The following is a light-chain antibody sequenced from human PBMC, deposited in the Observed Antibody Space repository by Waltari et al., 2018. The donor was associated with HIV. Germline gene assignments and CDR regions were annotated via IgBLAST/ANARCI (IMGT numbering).Light chain of an antibody. CDR1: QRVLYSSNSENY. Sequence: DIVMTQSPDSLAVSLGERATIHCKSSQRVLYSSNSENYLAWYQQKPGHPPHLLISWASAREPGVPDRFSGSGSETDFSLTISSLQAEDVAVYYCQQYYATPLTFGGGTKVEIK. J-gene: IGKJ4*01. V-gene: IGKV4-1*01. CDR3: QQYYATPLT. CDR2: WAS.